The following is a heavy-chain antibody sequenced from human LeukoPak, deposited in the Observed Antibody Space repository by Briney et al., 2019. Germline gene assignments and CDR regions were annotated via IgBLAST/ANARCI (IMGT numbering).Heavy chain of an antibody. CDR3: ARDSGGHYDSTGFDY. CDR1: GYSINSGYY. V-gene: IGHV4-38-2*02. CDR2: IYHSGST. J-gene: IGHJ4*02. Sequence: SETLSLTCTVSGYSINSGYYWGWIRQPPGKGLEWIGTIYHSGSTYYNPSLKSRVTISVDTSKNQFSLKLNSVTAADTAVYYCARDSGGHYDSTGFDYWGQGTLVTVSS. D-gene: IGHD3-22*01.